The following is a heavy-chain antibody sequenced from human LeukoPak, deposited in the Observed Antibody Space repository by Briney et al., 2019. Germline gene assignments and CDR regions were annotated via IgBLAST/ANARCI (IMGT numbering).Heavy chain of an antibody. CDR2: ITSSGTYI. V-gene: IGHV3-21*01. CDR3: ARDPYSGDYGNYYYYYMDV. D-gene: IGHD1-26*01. CDR1: GFTFNNYN. J-gene: IGHJ6*03. Sequence: GGSLRLSCATSGFTFNNYNMNWVRQAPGRALEWVSSITSSGTYIFYADSVKGRFTISRDNAKNSLYLQMNSLGPEDTAVYYCARDPYSGDYGNYYYYYMDVWGKGTTVTISS.